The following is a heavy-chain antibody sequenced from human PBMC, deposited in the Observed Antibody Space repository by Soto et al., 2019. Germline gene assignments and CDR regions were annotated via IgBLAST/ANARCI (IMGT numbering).Heavy chain of an antibody. Sequence: SETLSLTCTVSGGSMRNYFWTWIRQPPGKGLEWIGYIHYSGTTSFFPSYNPSLRSRVTISEDTSKNQFSLKLLSVTTEDTAVYFRAAGEASSRNLAPYYLDFWGQGTLVTVSS. V-gene: IGHV4-59*01. D-gene: IGHD6-13*01. CDR1: GGSMRNYF. CDR3: AAGEASSRNLAPYYLDF. J-gene: IGHJ4*02. CDR2: IHYSGTT.